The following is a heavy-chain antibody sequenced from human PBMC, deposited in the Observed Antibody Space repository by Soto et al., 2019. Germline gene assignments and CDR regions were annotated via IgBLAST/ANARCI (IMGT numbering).Heavy chain of an antibody. J-gene: IGHJ3*02. V-gene: IGHV3-30-3*01. CDR3: ARDRGPGTAMGNDAFDI. CDR1: GFTFSSYA. Sequence: GGSLRLSCAASGFTFSSYAMHWVRQAPGKGLEWVAVISYDGSNKYYADSVKGRFTISRDNSKNKLYLQMNSLRAEDTAVYYCARDRGPGTAMGNDAFDIWGQGTMVTVSS. CDR2: ISYDGSNK. D-gene: IGHD5-18*01.